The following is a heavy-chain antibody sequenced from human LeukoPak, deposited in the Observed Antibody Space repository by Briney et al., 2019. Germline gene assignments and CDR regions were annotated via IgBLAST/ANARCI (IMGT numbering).Heavy chain of an antibody. CDR2: IIPIFGTP. D-gene: IGHD6-19*01. J-gene: IGHJ5*02. CDR1: GGTFSNYG. Sequence: GASVKVSCKASGGTFSNYGISWVRQAPGQGLEWMGGIIPIFGTPKYEEKFQGRVTITADEASNIVYMELTSLRLEDTALYFCAGGDTVAVTGSTESWSQGTLVTVSS. V-gene: IGHV1-69*13. CDR3: AGGDTVAVTGSTES.